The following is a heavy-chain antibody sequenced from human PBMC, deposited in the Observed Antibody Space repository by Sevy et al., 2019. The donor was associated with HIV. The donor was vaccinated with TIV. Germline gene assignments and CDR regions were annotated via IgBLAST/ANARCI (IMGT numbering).Heavy chain of an antibody. D-gene: IGHD5-18*01. J-gene: IGHJ4*02. CDR2: IKSKTDGGTG. CDR1: GFTFTNTW. CDR3: TTGDPYNRYGYMRPYFFDY. Sequence: GESLKISCAASGFTFTNTWMSWVRQAPGKGLEWVGRIKSKTDGGTGDYAAPGKGRFSISRDDSKNTLYLQMNSLKTEDTAVYYCTTGDPYNRYGYMRPYFFDYWGQGTLVTVSS. V-gene: IGHV3-15*01.